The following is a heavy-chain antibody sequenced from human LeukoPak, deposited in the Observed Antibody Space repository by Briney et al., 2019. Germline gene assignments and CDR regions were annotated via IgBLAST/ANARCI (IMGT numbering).Heavy chain of an antibody. V-gene: IGHV3-33*01. CDR2: TWYDGSNK. CDR1: GFTFSSYG. J-gene: IGHJ4*02. D-gene: IGHD3-10*01. CDR3: ARDPTSGYYGSGSLDY. Sequence: GGSLRLSCAASGFTFSSYGMHWVRQAPGKGLEWVAVTWYDGSNKYYADSVKGRFTISRDNSKNALYLQMNSLRAEDTAVYYCARDPTSGYYGSGSLDYWGQGTLVTVSS.